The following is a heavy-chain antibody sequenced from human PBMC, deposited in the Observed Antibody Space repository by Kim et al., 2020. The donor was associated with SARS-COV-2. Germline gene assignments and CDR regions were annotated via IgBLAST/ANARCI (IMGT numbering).Heavy chain of an antibody. CDR3: ARQGNYYYGSGSYYDYYYYGMDV. J-gene: IGHJ6*02. CDR1: GGSISSSSYY. D-gene: IGHD3-10*01. V-gene: IGHV4-39*01. Sequence: SETLFLTCTVSGGSISSSSYYWGWIRQPPGKGLEWIGSIYYSGSTYYNPSLKSRVTISVDTSKNQFSLKLSSVTAADTAVYYCARQGNYYYGSGSYYDYYYYGMDVWGQGTTVTVSS. CDR2: IYYSGST.